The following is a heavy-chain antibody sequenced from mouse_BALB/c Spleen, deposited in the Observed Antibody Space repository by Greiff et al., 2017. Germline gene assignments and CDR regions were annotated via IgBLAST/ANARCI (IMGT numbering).Heavy chain of an antibody. CDR3: AKNRGLRRGYFDV. D-gene: IGHD2-4*01. CDR1: GFSLTSYG. V-gene: IGHV2-5-1*01. J-gene: IGHJ1*01. CDR2: IWRGGST. Sequence: VKLQESGPSLVQPSQSLSITCTVSGFSLTSYGVHWVRQSPGKGLEWLGVIWRGGSTDYNAAFMSRLSITKDNSKSQVFFKMNSLQADDTAIYYWAKNRGLRRGYFDVWGAGTTVTVSS.